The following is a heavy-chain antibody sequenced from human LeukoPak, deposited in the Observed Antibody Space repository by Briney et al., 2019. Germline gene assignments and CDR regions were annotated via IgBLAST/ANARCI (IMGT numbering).Heavy chain of an antibody. CDR1: GGSINNYY. Sequence: SETLSLTCTVSGGSINNYYWSWLRQPPGKGLEWIGYFYYVESTNYNSSLYNPSFKSRVTISVDTSKNQFSLRLSSVTAADTAVYYCARAPMPNYYYYYMDVWGKGTTVTVSS. J-gene: IGHJ6*03. D-gene: IGHD2-2*01. CDR3: ARAPMPNYYYYYMDV. CDR2: FYYVEST. V-gene: IGHV4-59*08.